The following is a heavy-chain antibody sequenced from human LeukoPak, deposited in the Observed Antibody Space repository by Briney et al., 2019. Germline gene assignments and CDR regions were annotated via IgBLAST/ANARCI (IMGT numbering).Heavy chain of an antibody. Sequence: GGSLRLSCAASGFTFSSYAMSWVRQAPGKGLEWVSAISGSGGSMYYADSVKGWFTISRDKSKNTLHLQMNSLRAEDTAVYYCAREEAIAAGGTFFDYWGQGTLVTVSS. CDR2: ISGSGGSM. CDR1: GFTFSSYA. D-gene: IGHD6-13*01. J-gene: IGHJ4*02. CDR3: AREEAIAAGGTFFDY. V-gene: IGHV3-23*01.